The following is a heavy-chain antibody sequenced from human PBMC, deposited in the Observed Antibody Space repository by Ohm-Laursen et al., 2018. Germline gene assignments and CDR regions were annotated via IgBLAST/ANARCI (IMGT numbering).Heavy chain of an antibody. J-gene: IGHJ4*02. CDR1: GCSISSYY. CDR2: IYTSGST. CDR3: ARQDSGDYYFDY. V-gene: IGHV4-4*07. Sequence: SQTLSLTWTVSGCSISSYYWSCHRQPAGKGLEWIGRIYTSGSTNYNSSLESRVTISADTSKNQFSLRLTSVTAADTAVYYCARQDSGDYYFDYWGQGTLVTVSS. D-gene: IGHD4-17*01.